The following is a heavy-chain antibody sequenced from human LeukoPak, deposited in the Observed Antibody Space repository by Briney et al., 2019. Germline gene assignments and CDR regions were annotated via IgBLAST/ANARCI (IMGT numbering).Heavy chain of an antibody. CDR2: ISYDGSNK. D-gene: IGHD3-22*01. CDR1: GFTFSSYA. V-gene: IGHV3-30-3*01. Sequence: GRSLRLSCAASGFTFSSYAMHWVRQAPGKGLEWVAVISYDGSNKYYADSVKGRFTISRDNSKNTLYLQMNSLRAEGTAVYYCARDIPYDSSGDVGNAFDIWGQGTMVTVSS. CDR3: ARDIPYDSSGDVGNAFDI. J-gene: IGHJ3*02.